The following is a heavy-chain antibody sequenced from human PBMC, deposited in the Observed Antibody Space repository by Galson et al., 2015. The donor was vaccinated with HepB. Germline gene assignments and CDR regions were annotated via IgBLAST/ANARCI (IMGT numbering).Heavy chain of an antibody. D-gene: IGHD5-24*01. J-gene: IGHJ2*01. Sequence: SLRLSCAASGFTVSSNYMSWVRQAPGKGLEWVSVIYSGGSTYYADSVKGRFTISRDNSKNTLYLQMNSLRAEDTAVYYCAREGDGYNGGYFDLWGRGTLVTVSS. CDR3: AREGDGYNGGYFDL. CDR1: GFTVSSNY. V-gene: IGHV3-53*01. CDR2: IYSGGST.